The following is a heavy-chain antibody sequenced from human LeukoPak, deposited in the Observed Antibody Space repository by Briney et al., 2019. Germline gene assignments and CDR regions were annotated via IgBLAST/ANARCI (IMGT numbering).Heavy chain of an antibody. V-gene: IGHV4-34*01. D-gene: IGHD6-19*01. CDR1: GGSFSGYY. J-gene: IGHJ4*02. CDR2: INHSGST. CDR3: ARDSIAVAGEGFDY. Sequence: SETLSLTCAVYGGSFSGYYWSWIRQPPGKGLEWIGEINHSGSTNCNPPLKSRVTISVDTSKNQFSLKLSSVTAADTAVYYCARDSIAVAGEGFDYWGQGTLVTVSS.